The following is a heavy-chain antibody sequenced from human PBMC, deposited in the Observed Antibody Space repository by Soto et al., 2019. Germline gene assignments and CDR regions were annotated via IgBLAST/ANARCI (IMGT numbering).Heavy chain of an antibody. CDR3: ARVERATNSGYYGMDV. CDR1: GFPFSNYA. J-gene: IGHJ6*02. D-gene: IGHD3-3*01. Sequence: QVQLVESGGGVVQPGRSLRLSCAASGFPFSNYAMNRVRQAPGKGLEWVALMSNDDNNKHYADSVKGRFIISRDNSKKTVELKTKGLRGEDTAIYNCARVERATNSGYYGMDVWGQGTTVTVSS. V-gene: IGHV3-30-3*01. CDR2: MSNDDNNK.